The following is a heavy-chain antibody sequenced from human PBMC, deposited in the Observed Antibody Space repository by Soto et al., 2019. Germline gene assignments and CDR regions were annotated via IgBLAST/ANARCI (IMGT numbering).Heavy chain of an antibody. V-gene: IGHV1-3*01. Sequence: VASVKVSCKASGYTFTSYAMHWVRQAPGQRLEWMGWINAGNGNTKYSQKFQGRVTITRDTSASTAYMELSSLRSEDTAVYYCARGRSRVYYYYGMDVWGQGTTVTVS. CDR1: GYTFTSYA. CDR2: INAGNGNT. J-gene: IGHJ6*02. CDR3: ARGRSRVYYYYGMDV.